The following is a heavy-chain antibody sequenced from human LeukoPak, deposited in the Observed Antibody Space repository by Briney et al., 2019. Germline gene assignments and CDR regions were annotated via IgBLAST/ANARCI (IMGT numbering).Heavy chain of an antibody. CDR1: GYTFTSYG. CDR2: ISAYNGNT. CDR3: ASTSYRTRAFDY. Sequence: SVTVSCKASGYTFTSYGISWVRQAPGQGLEWMGWISAYNGNTNYAQKLQGRVTMTTDTSTSTAYMELRSLRSDDTAVYYCASTSYRTRAFDYWGQGTLVTVSS. V-gene: IGHV1-18*01. J-gene: IGHJ4*02. D-gene: IGHD1-26*01.